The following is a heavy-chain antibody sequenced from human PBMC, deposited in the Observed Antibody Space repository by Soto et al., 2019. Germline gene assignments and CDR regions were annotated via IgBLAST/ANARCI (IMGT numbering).Heavy chain of an antibody. J-gene: IGHJ6*04. CDR2: IIPIFGTA. CDR3: ARHVPAAGYYYGMDV. V-gene: IGHV1-69*12. CDR1: GGTFSSYA. Sequence: QVQLVQSGAEVKKPGSSVKVSCKASGGTFSSYAISWVRQAPGQGLEWMGGIIPIFGTANYAQKFQGRVTMTADESTSTAYLELSTLISEDTAVYYCARHVPAAGYYYGMDVWGKRTTVTVSS. D-gene: IGHD2-2*01.